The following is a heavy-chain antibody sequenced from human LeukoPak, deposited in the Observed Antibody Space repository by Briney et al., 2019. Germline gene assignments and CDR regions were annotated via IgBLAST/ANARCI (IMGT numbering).Heavy chain of an antibody. CDR2: INQGESEK. CDR1: GFTFSNYW. Sequence: PGGSLRLSCAASGFTFSNYWMSWVRQAPGKGLEWVANINQGESEKYYVDSVKGRFTITRGNAKNSLYLQMNTLRAEDTAVYYCARASTTVPNLLDYWGQGTLVTVSS. J-gene: IGHJ4*02. CDR3: ARASTTVPNLLDY. V-gene: IGHV3-7*05. D-gene: IGHD4-17*01.